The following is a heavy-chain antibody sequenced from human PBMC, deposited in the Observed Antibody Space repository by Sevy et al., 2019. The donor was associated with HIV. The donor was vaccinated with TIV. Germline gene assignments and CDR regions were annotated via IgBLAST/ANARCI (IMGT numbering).Heavy chain of an antibody. Sequence: ASVKVSCKVSGYTLTELSMHWVRQAPGKGLEWMGGFDPEDGETIYAQKFQGRVTVTEDTSTDTAYMELSSLRSEDTAVYYCATGLGWAYYFDYWGQGTLVTVSS. V-gene: IGHV1-24*01. CDR2: FDPEDGET. D-gene: IGHD3-16*01. CDR1: GYTLTELS. J-gene: IGHJ4*02. CDR3: ATGLGWAYYFDY.